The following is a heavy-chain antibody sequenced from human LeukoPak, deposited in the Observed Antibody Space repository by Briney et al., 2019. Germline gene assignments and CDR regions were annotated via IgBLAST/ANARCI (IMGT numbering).Heavy chain of an antibody. CDR1: GFTFTTYT. V-gene: IGHV3-48*02. Sequence: GGSQRLSCAASGFTFTTYTMNWVRQAPGKGLEWVSYISSTSGAIYYADSVKGRFTISRDNAKNSLYLQMNSLRDEDTAVYYCASGGSWFDTSGYTDALDIWGQGTMVTVSS. CDR3: ASGGSWFDTSGYTDALDI. CDR2: ISSTSGAI. J-gene: IGHJ3*02. D-gene: IGHD3-22*01.